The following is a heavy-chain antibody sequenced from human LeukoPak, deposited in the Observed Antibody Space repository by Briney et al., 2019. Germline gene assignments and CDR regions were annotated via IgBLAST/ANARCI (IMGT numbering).Heavy chain of an antibody. CDR3: AKDSGVKWELLDGFDY. J-gene: IGHJ4*02. D-gene: IGHD1-26*01. CDR1: GFPFDDYA. CDR2: ISWNSGSI. V-gene: IGHV3-9*01. Sequence: GGSLRLSCAASGFPFDDYARHWVRQAPGKGLEWVSGISWNSGSIGYADSVKGRFTISRDNAKNSLYLQMNSLRAEDTALYYCAKDSGVKWELLDGFDYWGQGTLVTVSS.